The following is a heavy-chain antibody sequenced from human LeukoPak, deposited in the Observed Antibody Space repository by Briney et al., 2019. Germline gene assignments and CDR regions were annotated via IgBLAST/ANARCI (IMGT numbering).Heavy chain of an antibody. CDR2: INTDGSST. D-gene: IGHD2-2*01. CDR3: ARYCSSTSCYEDYYYYYYMDV. Sequence: GSLRLSCAASGFTFSSYWMHWVRQAPGKGLVWVSRINTDGSSTSYADSVKGRFTISRDNAKNTLYLQMNSLRAEDTAVYYCARYCSSTSCYEDYYYYYYMDVWGKGTTVTVSS. CDR1: GFTFSSYW. V-gene: IGHV3-74*01. J-gene: IGHJ6*03.